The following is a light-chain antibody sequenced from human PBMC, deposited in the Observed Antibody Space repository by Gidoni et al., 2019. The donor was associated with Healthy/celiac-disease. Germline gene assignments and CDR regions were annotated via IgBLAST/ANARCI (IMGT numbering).Light chain of an antibody. CDR1: SSDVGGYNY. Sequence: QSALTQPASVSGAPAQSITLSCTGTSSDVGGYNYVSWYQQHTGKAPKLMIYDVSNRPSGVSNRFSGSKSGNTASLTISGLQAEDEADYYCSSYTSSSIVVFGGGTKLTVL. CDR2: DVS. V-gene: IGLV2-14*03. J-gene: IGLJ2*01. CDR3: SSYTSSSIVV.